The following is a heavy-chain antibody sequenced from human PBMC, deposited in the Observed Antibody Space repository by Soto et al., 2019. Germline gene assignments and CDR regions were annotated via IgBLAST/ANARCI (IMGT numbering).Heavy chain of an antibody. CDR3: ARGHYAFWSGYYSYYYGMDV. CDR1: GCTFGGYG. Sequence: VGSLSVWWGAAGCTFGGYGGRWVRPAPGKGLEWVAVIWYDGSNKYYADSVKGRFTISRDNSKNTLYLQMNSLRAEDTAVYYCARGHYAFWSGYYSYYYGMDVWGQGTTVTVSS. CDR2: IWYDGSNK. J-gene: IGHJ6*02. D-gene: IGHD3-3*01. V-gene: IGHV3-33*01.